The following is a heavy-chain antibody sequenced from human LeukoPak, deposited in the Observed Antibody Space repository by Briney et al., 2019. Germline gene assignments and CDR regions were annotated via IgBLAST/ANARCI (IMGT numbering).Heavy chain of an antibody. CDR3: TTAFRVGSYFGPPYY. D-gene: IGHD1-26*01. CDR2: IKSKTDGGTT. V-gene: IGHV3-15*01. CDR1: GFTFSNAW. J-gene: IGHJ4*02. Sequence: PGGSLRLSCAASGFTFSNAWMSWVRQAPGKGLEWVGRIKSKTDGGTTDYAAPVKGRFTISRDDSKNTLYLQMNSLKTEDTAVYYCTTAFRVGSYFGPPYYWGQGTLVTVSS.